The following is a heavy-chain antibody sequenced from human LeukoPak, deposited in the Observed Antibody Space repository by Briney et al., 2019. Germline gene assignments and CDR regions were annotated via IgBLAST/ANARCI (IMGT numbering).Heavy chain of an antibody. Sequence: SETLSLTCAVYGGSFSGYYWSWNRQPPGKGLEWIGEINHSGSTNYNPSLKSRVTISVDTSKNQFSLKLSSVTAADTAVYYCARTPWGYSDYWGQGTLVTVSS. V-gene: IGHV4-34*01. D-gene: IGHD3-22*01. J-gene: IGHJ4*02. CDR3: ARTPWGYSDY. CDR2: INHSGST. CDR1: GGSFSGYY.